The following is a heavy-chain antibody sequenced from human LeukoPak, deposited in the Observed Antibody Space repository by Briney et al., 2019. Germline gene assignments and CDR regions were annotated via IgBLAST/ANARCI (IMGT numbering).Heavy chain of an antibody. Sequence: RTGGSLRLSCAASGFTFDDYGMSWVRHAPGKGLEWVSGINWNGGSTGYADSVKGRFTISRDNAKNSLYLQMNSLRAEDTALYYCARATYYYGSGSYYNDYMDVWGKGTTVTVSS. D-gene: IGHD3-10*01. V-gene: IGHV3-20*04. CDR2: INWNGGST. J-gene: IGHJ6*03. CDR3: ARATYYYGSGSYYNDYMDV. CDR1: GFTFDDYG.